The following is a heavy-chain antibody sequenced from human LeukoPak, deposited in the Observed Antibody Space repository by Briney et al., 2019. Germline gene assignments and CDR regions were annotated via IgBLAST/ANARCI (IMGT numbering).Heavy chain of an antibody. CDR1: GFSRYG. V-gene: IGHV3-33*01. D-gene: IGHD5-18*01. J-gene: IGHJ4*02. CDR3: ARDRAMASFDY. Sequence: RSLRLSCGASGFSRYGMNWVRQAPGKGLEWVAGIWYDGSKKVYADSVKGRFTISRDDSKNTVHLQMNSLSAEDTAVYYCARDRAMASFDYWGQGTLVTVSS. CDR2: IWYDGSKK.